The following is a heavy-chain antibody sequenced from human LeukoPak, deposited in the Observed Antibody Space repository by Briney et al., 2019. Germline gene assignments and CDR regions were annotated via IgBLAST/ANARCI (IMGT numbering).Heavy chain of an antibody. J-gene: IGHJ4*02. CDR1: GGSISSYY. CDR2: IYYSGST. Sequence: SETLSLTCTVSGGSISSYYWSWTRQPPGKGLEWIGYIYYSGSTNYNPSLKSRVTISVDTSKNQFSLKLSSVTAADTAVYYCARDGREMATYNWGQGTLVTVSS. CDR3: ARDGREMATYN. V-gene: IGHV4-59*01. D-gene: IGHD5-24*01.